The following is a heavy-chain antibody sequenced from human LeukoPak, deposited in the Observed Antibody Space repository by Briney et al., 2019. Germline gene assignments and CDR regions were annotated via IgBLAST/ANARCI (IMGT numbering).Heavy chain of an antibody. CDR2: IRYDGSNE. V-gene: IGHV3-30*02. CDR1: GFTFSSYG. D-gene: IGHD6-6*01. Sequence: GGSLRLSCAASGFTFSSYGMHWVRQAPGKGLEWVAIIRYDGSNEYYADSVKGRLTISRYNSKNTLYLQMNSLRREDTAVYYCAKDRILTGSSSSRGYWFVDYWGQGTLVTVSS. CDR3: AKDRILTGSSSSRGYWFVDY. J-gene: IGHJ4*02.